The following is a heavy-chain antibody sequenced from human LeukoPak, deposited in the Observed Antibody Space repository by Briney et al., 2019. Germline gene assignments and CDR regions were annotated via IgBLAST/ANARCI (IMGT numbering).Heavy chain of an antibody. CDR3: AKGEGDGYNLDY. V-gene: IGHV3-33*06. Sequence: GRSLRLSCAASGFTFSSYGMHWVRQAPGKGLEWVAVISYDGSNKYYADSVKGRFTISRDNSKNTLYLQMNSLRAEDTAVYYCAKGEGDGYNLDYWGQGTLVTVSS. J-gene: IGHJ4*02. D-gene: IGHD5-24*01. CDR2: ISYDGSNK. CDR1: GFTFSSYG.